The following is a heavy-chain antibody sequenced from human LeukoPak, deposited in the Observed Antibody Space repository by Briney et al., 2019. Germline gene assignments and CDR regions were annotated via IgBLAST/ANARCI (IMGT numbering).Heavy chain of an antibody. V-gene: IGHV4-34*01. J-gene: IGHJ4*02. D-gene: IGHD3-22*01. CDR2: INHSGST. CDR1: GGSFSGYY. Sequence: PSETLSLTCAVYGGSFSGYYWSWIRQPPGKGLEWIGEINHSGSTYYNPSLKSRVTISVDTSKNQFSLKLSSVTAADTAVYYCARRKSYYYDSSGYQFDYWGQGTLVTVSS. CDR3: ARRKSYYYDSSGYQFDY.